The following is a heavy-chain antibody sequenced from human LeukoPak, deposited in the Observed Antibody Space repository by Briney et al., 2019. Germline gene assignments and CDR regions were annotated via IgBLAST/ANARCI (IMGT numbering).Heavy chain of an antibody. J-gene: IGHJ5*02. CDR1: GFTFSSYA. Sequence: GGSLRLSCAASGFTFSSYAMSWLRQAPGRGLEWVSAISASTTDTYYADSLKGRFTVSRDNSKNTLYLQMNSLRAEDTALYYCAKEGPDTTTYFYADRWGQGTLVTVSS. CDR2: ISASTTDT. V-gene: IGHV3-23*01. D-gene: IGHD2/OR15-2a*01. CDR3: AKEGPDTTTYFYADR.